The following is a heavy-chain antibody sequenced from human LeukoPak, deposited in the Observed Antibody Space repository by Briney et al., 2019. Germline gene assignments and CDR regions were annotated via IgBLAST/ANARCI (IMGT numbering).Heavy chain of an antibody. CDR3: AKKVSPASYSSDDY. D-gene: IGHD1-26*01. CDR2: ISGSGGRT. Sequence: PGGSLRLSCAASGFTFTNYAMSWVRQAPGKGLEWVSAISGSGGRTYYADSVKGRFTISRDNSKNTLYLQMNSLRAEDTAVYYCAKKVSPASYSSDDYWGQGTLVTVSS. V-gene: IGHV3-23*01. J-gene: IGHJ4*02. CDR1: GFTFTNYA.